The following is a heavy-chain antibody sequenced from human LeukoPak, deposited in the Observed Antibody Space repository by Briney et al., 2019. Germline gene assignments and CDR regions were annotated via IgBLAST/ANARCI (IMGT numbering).Heavy chain of an antibody. CDR1: GFTFSSYA. D-gene: IGHD3-10*01. CDR3: AKDLARIYGSGSYYAFDI. Sequence: PGGSLRLSCAASGFTFSSYAMSWVRQAPGKGLEWVSGISGSGGSTYYADSVKGRFTISRDNSRNTLYLQMNSPRAEDTAVYYCAKDLARIYGSGSYYAFDIWGQGTMVTVSS. J-gene: IGHJ3*02. CDR2: ISGSGGST. V-gene: IGHV3-23*01.